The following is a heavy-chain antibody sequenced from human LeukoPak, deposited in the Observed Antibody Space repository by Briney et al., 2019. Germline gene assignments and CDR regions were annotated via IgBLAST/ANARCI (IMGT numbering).Heavy chain of an antibody. CDR2: IYSSGST. CDR3: ARTTLRYFDWSPDAFDI. D-gene: IGHD3-9*01. J-gene: IGHJ3*02. V-gene: IGHV4-4*07. CDR1: GGSISSYY. Sequence: SETLFLTCTVSGGSISSYYWSWIRQPAGKGLEWIGRIYSSGSTNYNPSLKSRVTMSVDTSKNQFSLKLSSVTAADTAVYYCARTTLRYFDWSPDAFDIWGQGTLVTVSS.